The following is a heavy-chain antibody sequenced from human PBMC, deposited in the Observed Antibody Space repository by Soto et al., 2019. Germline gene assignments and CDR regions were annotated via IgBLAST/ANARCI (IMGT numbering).Heavy chain of an antibody. D-gene: IGHD3-22*01. CDR1: GYSFTSYW. Sequence: GESLKISCKGSGYSFTSYWSGWVRQRPGKGLEGMGIIYPGDSDTRYSPSFQGQVTISADKSISTAYLQWSSLKASDTAMYYCARYYYDSSADYYYYGMDVWGQGTTVTVSS. V-gene: IGHV5-51*01. CDR2: IYPGDSDT. J-gene: IGHJ6*02. CDR3: ARYYYDSSADYYYYGMDV.